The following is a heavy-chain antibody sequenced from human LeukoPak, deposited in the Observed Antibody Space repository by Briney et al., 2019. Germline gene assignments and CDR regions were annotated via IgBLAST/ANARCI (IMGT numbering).Heavy chain of an antibody. CDR2: IYPGDSDT. CDR3: ARQNRYGSGWYEGCFDY. J-gene: IGHJ4*02. CDR1: GYSFTNYL. D-gene: IGHD6-19*01. Sequence: GESLKISCKGSGYSFTNYLIGWVRQMPGKGLEWMGIIYPGDSDTRYSPSFQGQVTISADKSITTSYLEWSSLKASDTAMYYCARQNRYGSGWYEGCFDYWGQGILVTVSS. V-gene: IGHV5-51*01.